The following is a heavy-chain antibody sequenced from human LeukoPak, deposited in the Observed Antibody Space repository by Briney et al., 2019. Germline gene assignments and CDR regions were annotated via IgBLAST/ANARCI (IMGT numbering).Heavy chain of an antibody. Sequence: SETLSLTCAVYGGSFSGYYWSWIRQPPGKGLEWIGEINHSGSTNYNPPLKSRVTISVDTSKNQFSLKLSSVTAADTAVYYCARAYYYGSGRPSPYDAFDIWGQGTMVTVFS. CDR2: INHSGST. D-gene: IGHD3-10*01. CDR3: ARAYYYGSGRPSPYDAFDI. V-gene: IGHV4-34*01. CDR1: GGSFSGYY. J-gene: IGHJ3*02.